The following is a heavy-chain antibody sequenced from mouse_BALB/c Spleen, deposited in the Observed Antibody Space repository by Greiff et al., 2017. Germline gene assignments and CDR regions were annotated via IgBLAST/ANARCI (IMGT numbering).Heavy chain of an antibody. J-gene: IGHJ4*01. V-gene: IGHV5-4*02. CDR1: GFTFSDYY. Sequence: EVQVVESGGGLVKPGGSLKLSCAASGFTFSDYYMYWVRQTPEKRLGWVATISDGGSYTYYPDSVKGRFTISRDNAKNNLYLKMSSLKSEDTAMYYCARGVTIGTMGAMDYWGQGTSVTVSS. CDR3: ARGVTIGTMGAMDY. CDR2: ISDGGSYT. D-gene: IGHD2-14*01.